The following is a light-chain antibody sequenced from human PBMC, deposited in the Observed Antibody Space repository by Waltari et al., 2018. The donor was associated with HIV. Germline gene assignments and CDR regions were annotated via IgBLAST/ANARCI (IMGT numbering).Light chain of an antibody. Sequence: QSVLTQPPSASGTPGQRLTISCSGSSSNIESNYVYWYQQLPGTAPTLLIYRNNQRPSGVPDRFSGSKSGTSASLAISGLRSEDEAEYYCAAWDASLRGVFGGGTKLTVL. CDR3: AAWDASLRGV. V-gene: IGLV1-47*01. CDR2: RNN. J-gene: IGLJ2*01. CDR1: SSNIESNY.